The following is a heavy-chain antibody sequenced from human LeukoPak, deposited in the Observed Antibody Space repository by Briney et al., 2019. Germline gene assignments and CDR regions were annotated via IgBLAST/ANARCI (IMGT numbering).Heavy chain of an antibody. J-gene: IGHJ3*02. CDR1: GGSISSFY. CDR3: ARDIYGAFDI. V-gene: IGHV4-59*01. Sequence: SETLSLTCTVSGGSISSFYWSWIRQPPGRGLEWIGYIYYSGNTNYNPSLKSRVTISVDTSKNQFSLKLSSVTAADTAVYYCARDIYGAFDIWGQGTMVTVSS. CDR2: IYYSGNT. D-gene: IGHD4-17*01.